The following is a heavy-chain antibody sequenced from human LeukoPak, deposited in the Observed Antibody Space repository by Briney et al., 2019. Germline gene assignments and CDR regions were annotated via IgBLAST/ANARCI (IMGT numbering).Heavy chain of an antibody. CDR3: ARIPDILTGYYIGGTYFDY. D-gene: IGHD3-9*01. J-gene: IGHJ4*02. V-gene: IGHV3-23*01. Sequence: PGGSLRLSCAASGFTFSSYAMSWVRQAPGKGLEWVSAISGSGGSTYYADSVKGRFTISRDNSKNTLYLQMNSLRAEDTAVYYCARIPDILTGYYIGGTYFDYWGQGTLVTVSS. CDR1: GFTFSSYA. CDR2: ISGSGGST.